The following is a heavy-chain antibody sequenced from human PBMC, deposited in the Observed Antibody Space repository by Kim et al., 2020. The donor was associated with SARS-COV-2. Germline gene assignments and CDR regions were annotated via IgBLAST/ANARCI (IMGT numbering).Heavy chain of an antibody. D-gene: IGHD6-19*01. V-gene: IGHV3-33*01. CDR2: IYYDGSEK. CDR1: GFNFSNFA. J-gene: IGHJ4*02. Sequence: GGSLRLSCAASGFNFSNFAMHWVRQAPGKGLEWVAVIYYDGSEKYYADSVQGRYTISRDNSANTLYLQLNSLRGEDMALYYCARQFSNGWYGYLDYWGQG. CDR3: ARQFSNGWYGYLDY.